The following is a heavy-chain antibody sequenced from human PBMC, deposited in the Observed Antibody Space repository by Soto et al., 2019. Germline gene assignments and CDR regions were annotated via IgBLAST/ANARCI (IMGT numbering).Heavy chain of an antibody. CDR1: GGTFSSYA. CDR2: IIPIFGTA. CDR3: ATQKVATPGSVDY. V-gene: IGHV1-69*13. Sequence: GASVKVSCKASGGTFSSYAISWVRQAPGQGLEWMGGIIPIFGTANYAQKFQGRVTITADESTSTAYMELSSLRSEDTAVYHCATQKVATPGSVDYWGQGTLVPVSS. J-gene: IGHJ4*02. D-gene: IGHD5-12*01.